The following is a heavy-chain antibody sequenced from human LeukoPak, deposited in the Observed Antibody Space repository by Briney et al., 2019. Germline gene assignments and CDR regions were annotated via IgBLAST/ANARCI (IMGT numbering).Heavy chain of an antibody. V-gene: IGHV4-4*02. CDR1: GGSISSSNW. CDR2: INHSGST. J-gene: IGHJ4*02. D-gene: IGHD3-22*01. Sequence: SGTLSLTCAVSGGSISSSNWWSWVRQPPGKGLEWIGEINHSGSTNYNPSLKSRVTISVDTSKNQFSLKLSSVTAADTAVYYCARHSRPYYYDSSGYTYFDYWGQGTLVTVSS. CDR3: ARHSRPYYYDSSGYTYFDY.